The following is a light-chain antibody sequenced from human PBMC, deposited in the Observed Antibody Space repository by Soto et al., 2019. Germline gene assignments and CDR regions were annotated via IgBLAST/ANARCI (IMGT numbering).Light chain of an antibody. CDR1: QSLTNSY. CDR2: GAS. V-gene: IGKV3D-20*02. J-gene: IGKJ5*01. Sequence: VLTQSPDTLSLSPGNRATLSCRSSQSLTNSYIARYQVKPGQAPRLLIYGASTRATGLPARFSGSGSGTDFTLTISSLEPEDFAVYYCQQRNDWPITFGQGTRLEI. CDR3: QQRNDWPIT.